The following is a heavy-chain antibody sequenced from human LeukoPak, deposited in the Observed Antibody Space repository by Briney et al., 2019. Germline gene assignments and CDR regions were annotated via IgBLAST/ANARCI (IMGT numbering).Heavy chain of an antibody. D-gene: IGHD5/OR15-5a*01. V-gene: IGHV3-21*01. CDR2: ISSSSSYI. J-gene: IGHJ5*02. CDR3: ARDLAPIGSYNWFDL. Sequence: GGSLRLSCAASGFTFSTYSMNWVRQAPGKWLKWVSSISSSSSYIYYADSVKGRFTISRDNAKNSLYLQMNSLRVEDTVVYYCARDLAPIGSYNWFDLWGQGTLVTVSS. CDR1: GFTFSTYS.